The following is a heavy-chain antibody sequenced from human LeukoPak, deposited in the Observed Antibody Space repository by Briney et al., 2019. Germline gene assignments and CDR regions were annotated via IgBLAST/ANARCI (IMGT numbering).Heavy chain of an antibody. J-gene: IGHJ4*02. V-gene: IGHV1-18*01. D-gene: IGHD3-3*01. CDR2: FISYNGNT. CDR3: ARTPYDFWSGYKGRYYFDY. CDR1: GYTFTSYC. Sequence: ASVKVSSKASGYTFTSYCISWWRQAPRHGGEGMVGFISYNGNTNYTQKLQGRVTMTTDTSTSTAYMELRSLRSDDTAVYYCARTPYDFWSGYKGRYYFDYWGQGTLVTVSS.